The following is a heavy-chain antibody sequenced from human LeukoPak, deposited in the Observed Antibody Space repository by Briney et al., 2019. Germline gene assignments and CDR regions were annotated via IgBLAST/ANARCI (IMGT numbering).Heavy chain of an antibody. CDR3: AKSHSVAQRGYFDY. V-gene: IGHV3-23*01. CDR2: VANSGVDT. CDR1: GFTFTTYA. D-gene: IGHD4-23*01. Sequence: QSGGSLRLYCAASGFTFTTYAMSWVRQAPGKGLEWVSTVANSGVDTYYADSVRGRFTISRDNSRNTIYLQINSLRAEDTAVYYCAKSHSVAQRGYFDYWGQGTLVTVSS. J-gene: IGHJ4*02.